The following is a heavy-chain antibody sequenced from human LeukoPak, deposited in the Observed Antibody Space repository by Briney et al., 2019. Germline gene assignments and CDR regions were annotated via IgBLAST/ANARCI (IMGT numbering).Heavy chain of an antibody. CDR3: ARYGSGSTWFDP. D-gene: IGHD3-10*01. V-gene: IGHV4-59*08. Sequence: PSETLSLTCTVSGGSISSYYRSWIRQPPGKGLEWIGYIYYSGSTYYNPSLKSRVTISVDTSKNHFSLKLSSVTAADTAVYYCARYGSGSTWFDPWGQGTLVTVSS. CDR1: GGSISSYY. J-gene: IGHJ5*02. CDR2: IYYSGST.